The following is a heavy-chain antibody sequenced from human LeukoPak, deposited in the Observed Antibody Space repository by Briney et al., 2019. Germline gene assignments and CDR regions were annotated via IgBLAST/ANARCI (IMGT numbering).Heavy chain of an antibody. CDR1: GGSISSSNW. Sequence: PSGTLSLTCAVSGGSISSSNWWSWVRQPPGKGLEWIGEIYHSGSTNYNPSLKSRVTISVDKSKNQFSLKLSSVTAADTAVYYCARVGLIDFWSGYYGYYYYMDVWGKGTTVTVSS. J-gene: IGHJ6*03. V-gene: IGHV4-4*02. CDR2: IYHSGST. D-gene: IGHD3-3*01. CDR3: ARVGLIDFWSGYYGYYYYMDV.